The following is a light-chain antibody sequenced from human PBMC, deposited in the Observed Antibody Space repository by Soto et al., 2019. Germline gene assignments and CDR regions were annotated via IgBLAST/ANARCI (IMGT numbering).Light chain of an antibody. CDR1: QSVSSY. J-gene: IGKJ4*01. Sequence: EIVLTQSPATLSLSPGERATLSCRASQSVSSYLAWYQQKPGQAPRLLIYDASNRATGIPARFSGSGSGTDFTLTISSLEPEDFAVYYCQQRSSPLTFGGGTNVDIK. V-gene: IGKV3-11*01. CDR3: QQRSSPLT. CDR2: DAS.